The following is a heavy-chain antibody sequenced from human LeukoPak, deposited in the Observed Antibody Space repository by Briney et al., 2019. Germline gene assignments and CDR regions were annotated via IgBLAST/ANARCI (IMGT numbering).Heavy chain of an antibody. CDR3: ARRKFLTRYPLDY. CDR1: GYSISSGYY. D-gene: IGHD1-14*01. J-gene: IGHJ4*02. CDR2: IDHSGST. Sequence: PSETLSLTCTVSGYSISSGYYWGWIRQPPGKGLEWTGSIDHSGSTYYNPSLKSRVTISVDTSKNQFSLKLSSVTAADTAVYYCARRKFLTRYPLDYWGQGTLVTVSS. V-gene: IGHV4-38-2*02.